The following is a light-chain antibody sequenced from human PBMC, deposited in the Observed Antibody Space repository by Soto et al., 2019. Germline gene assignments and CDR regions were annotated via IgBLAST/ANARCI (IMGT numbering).Light chain of an antibody. CDR1: QSVSSSC. CDR3: QRYGSSHPLT. J-gene: IGKJ4*01. CDR2: GAS. Sequence: EIALMQSPGTLSLSPGETATLSCRASQSVSSSCLAWYQQKAGQAPRLLIDGASRRATGIADRFSGSRAGTDFTLTISRLEPEDDAVYYCQRYGSSHPLTFGGGTKVEIK. V-gene: IGKV3-20*01.